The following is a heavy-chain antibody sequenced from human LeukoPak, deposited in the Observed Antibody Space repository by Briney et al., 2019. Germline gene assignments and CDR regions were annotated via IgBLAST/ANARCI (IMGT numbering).Heavy chain of an antibody. CDR3: ARDGSGSYGSTKTYYFDY. CDR1: GFTFSSYA. V-gene: IGHV3-30-3*01. J-gene: IGHJ4*02. D-gene: IGHD3-10*01. Sequence: GGSLRLSCAASGFTFSSYAMHWVRQAPGKGLEWVAVISYDGSNKYYADSVKGRFTISRDNSKNTLYLQMNSLRAEDTAVYYCARDGSGSYGSTKTYYFDYWGQGTLVTVSS. CDR2: ISYDGSNK.